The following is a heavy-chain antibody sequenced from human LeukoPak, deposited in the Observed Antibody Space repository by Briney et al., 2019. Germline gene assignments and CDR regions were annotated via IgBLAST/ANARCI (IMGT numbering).Heavy chain of an antibody. D-gene: IGHD2-2*02. J-gene: IGHJ6*03. Sequence: PSETLSLTCTVSGGSISSSSYYWGWIRQPPGKGLEWIGSIYYSGSTYYNPSLKSRVTISVDTSKNQFSLKLSSVTAADTAVYYCARGAGYCSSTSCYKGVYYYYYYYMDVWGKGTTVTVSS. CDR2: IYYSGST. CDR1: GGSISSSSYY. V-gene: IGHV4-39*07. CDR3: ARGAGYCSSTSCYKGVYYYYYYYMDV.